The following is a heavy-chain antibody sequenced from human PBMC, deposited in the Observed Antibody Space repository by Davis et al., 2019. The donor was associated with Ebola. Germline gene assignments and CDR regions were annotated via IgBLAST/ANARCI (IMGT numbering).Heavy chain of an antibody. V-gene: IGHV4-34*01. D-gene: IGHD3-16*02. CDR1: GGSFSGYY. Sequence: MPSETLSLTCAVYGGSFSGYYWSCIRQHPGKGLEWIGEINHSGSTYYNPSLKSRVTISVDTSKNQFSLKLSSVPAADTDVYYWARGGLGELSLPFDYWGQGTLVTVSS. CDR2: INHSGST. J-gene: IGHJ4*02. CDR3: ARGGLGELSLPFDY.